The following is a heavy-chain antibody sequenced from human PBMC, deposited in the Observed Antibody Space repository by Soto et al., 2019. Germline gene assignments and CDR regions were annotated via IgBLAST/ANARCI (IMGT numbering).Heavy chain of an antibody. D-gene: IGHD6-13*01. Sequence: QVQLQESGPGLVKPSQTLSLTCTVSGGSINSANYYWNWIRQHPGKGLEWIGYISYSGTTSYNPSLKSRVTITVDTSNNQFSLKLTSVTAADTAVYYCARLSITATGGWFDPWGQGTLVTVSS. CDR1: GGSINSANYY. CDR3: ARLSITATGGWFDP. J-gene: IGHJ5*02. V-gene: IGHV4-31*03. CDR2: ISYSGTT.